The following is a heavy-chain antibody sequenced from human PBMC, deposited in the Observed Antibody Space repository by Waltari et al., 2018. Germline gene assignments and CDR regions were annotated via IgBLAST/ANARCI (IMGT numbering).Heavy chain of an antibody. Sequence: EIQVVESGGGLVPPGGSLRLSCTASGFTFSRDWMSWVRQAPGKGLEWVANIKHDGTTKFYLDSVKGRCTISRDNAQKTVYLQMNSLRVEDTALYYCARAVDVADYWGQGTLVTVSS. J-gene: IGHJ4*02. D-gene: IGHD5-12*01. CDR2: IKHDGTTK. CDR3: ARAVDVADY. V-gene: IGHV3-7*01. CDR1: GFTFSRDW.